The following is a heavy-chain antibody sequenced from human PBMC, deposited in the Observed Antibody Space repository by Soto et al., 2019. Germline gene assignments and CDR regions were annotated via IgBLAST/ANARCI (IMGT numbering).Heavy chain of an antibody. J-gene: IGHJ6*02. CDR1: GGSISSSSYY. CDR3: ARLYCSGGSCSYGMDV. V-gene: IGHV4-39*01. D-gene: IGHD2-15*01. Sequence: SETLSLTCTVSGGSISSSSYYWGWIHQPPGKGLEWIGSIYYSGSTYYNPSLKSRVTISVDTSKNQFSLKLSSVTAADTAVYYCARLYCSGGSCSYGMDVWGQGTTVTVSS. CDR2: IYYSGST.